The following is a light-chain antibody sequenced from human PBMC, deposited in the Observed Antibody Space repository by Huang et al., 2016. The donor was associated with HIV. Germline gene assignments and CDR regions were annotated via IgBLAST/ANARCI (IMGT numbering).Light chain of an antibody. J-gene: IGKJ1*01. CDR2: GSS. V-gene: IGKV3-15*01. CDR3: QQYNTSPRT. CDR1: QSVFKN. Sequence: ENLMTQSPSTLSVCPGESATPSCRASQSVFKNLAWYQQKPGQAPKLLIDGSSTRAAGIPARFSGSGSGTDFTLTISSLQSEDFAVYYCQQYNTSPRTFGQGTKVEV.